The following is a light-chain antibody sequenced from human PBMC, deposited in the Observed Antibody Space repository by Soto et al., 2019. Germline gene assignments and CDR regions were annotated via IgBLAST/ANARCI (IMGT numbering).Light chain of an antibody. CDR1: SSDVGDSSL. V-gene: IGLV2-23*02. CDR3: CSYASGYV. J-gene: IGLJ1*01. CDR2: EVT. Sequence: QSALTQPASVSASPGQSVTISCTGTSSDVGDSSLVSWYQQHPGKAPKLMIYEVTKRPSGVSNRFSGSKSGNTASLTISGLQAEDEADSYCCSYASGYVFGTGTKLTVL.